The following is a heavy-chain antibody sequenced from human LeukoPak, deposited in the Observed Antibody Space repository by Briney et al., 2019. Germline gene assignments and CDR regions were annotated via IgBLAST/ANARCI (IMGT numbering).Heavy chain of an antibody. D-gene: IGHD3-10*01. CDR3: ARLYGSGSYGDFDY. CDR1: GYTFTSYV. V-gene: IGHV1-3*01. J-gene: IGHJ4*02. CDR2: INAGNGNT. Sequence: ASVKVSCKASGYTFTSYVMNWVRQAPGQRLEWMGWINAGNGNTKYSQKFQGRVTITRDTSASTAYMELSSLRSEDTAVYYCARLYGSGSYGDFDYWGQGTLVTVSS.